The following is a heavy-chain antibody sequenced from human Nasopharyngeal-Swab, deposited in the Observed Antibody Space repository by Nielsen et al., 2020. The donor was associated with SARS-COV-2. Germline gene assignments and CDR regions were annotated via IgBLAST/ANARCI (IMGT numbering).Heavy chain of an antibody. CDR3: ARQSVGP. CDR1: GGSISSYH. Sequence: SETLSPTCTAPGGSISSYHWSWIRQSPGKGLEWIGYLYNSGSIKYNPSLKSRVTISVDTSKNQFSLKLTSVTAADTAVYYCARQSVGPWGQGTLVTVSS. J-gene: IGHJ5*02. D-gene: IGHD1-26*01. V-gene: IGHV4-59*13. CDR2: LYNSGSI.